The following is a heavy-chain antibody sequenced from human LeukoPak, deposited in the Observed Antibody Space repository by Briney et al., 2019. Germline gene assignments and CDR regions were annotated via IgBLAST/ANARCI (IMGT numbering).Heavy chain of an antibody. Sequence: HWASVKVSCKASGYTFTSYDINWVRQATGQGLEWMGWMNPNSGNTGYAQKFQGRVTMTRNTSISTAYMELSSLRSEDTAVYYCARGAEAETSPLDFWGQGTLVTVSS. CDR1: GYTFTSYD. D-gene: IGHD6-13*01. CDR2: MNPNSGNT. J-gene: IGHJ4*02. CDR3: ARGAEAETSPLDF. V-gene: IGHV1-8*01.